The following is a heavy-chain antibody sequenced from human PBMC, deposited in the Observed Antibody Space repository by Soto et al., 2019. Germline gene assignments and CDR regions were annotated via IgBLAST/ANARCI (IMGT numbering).Heavy chain of an antibody. CDR2: ISYDGRNK. J-gene: IGHJ4*02. Sequence: LRLSCEASEFTFSKYGMHWVRQAPGKGLEWVALISYDGRNKYYADSVKGRFTTSRDNSKNTLYLQMSSLSAEDTAVYYCARDRGAVASNFDYWGQGTLVTVSS. CDR1: EFTFSKYG. V-gene: IGHV3-30*03. CDR3: ARDRGAVASNFDY. D-gene: IGHD6-19*01.